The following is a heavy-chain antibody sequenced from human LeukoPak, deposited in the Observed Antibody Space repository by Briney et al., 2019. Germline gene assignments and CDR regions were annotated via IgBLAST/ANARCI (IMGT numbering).Heavy chain of an antibody. Sequence: SETLSLTCAASGGSISSYYWSWIRQPPGKGLEWIGNIYDSGSTNYNPSLKSRVTISVDTSKNQCSLKLSSVTAADTAVYYCARQSISGSSLSYFDYWGQGTLVNVSS. J-gene: IGHJ4*02. CDR1: GGSISSYY. CDR2: IYDSGST. CDR3: ARQSISGSSLSYFDY. V-gene: IGHV4-59*01. D-gene: IGHD3-22*01.